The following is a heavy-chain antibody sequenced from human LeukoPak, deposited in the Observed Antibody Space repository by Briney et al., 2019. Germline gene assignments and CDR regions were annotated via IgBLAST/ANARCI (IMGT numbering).Heavy chain of an antibody. CDR2: ITSSGTYI. Sequence: PGGSLRLSCATSGFTFNNYNMNWVRQAPGRALEWVSSITSSGTYIFYADSVKGRFTISRDNAKNSLYLQMNSLGPEDTAVYYCARDPYSGNYGNYYYYYMDVWGKGTTVTISS. J-gene: IGHJ6*03. CDR3: ARDPYSGNYGNYYYYYMDV. CDR1: GFTFNNYN. D-gene: IGHD1-26*01. V-gene: IGHV3-21*01.